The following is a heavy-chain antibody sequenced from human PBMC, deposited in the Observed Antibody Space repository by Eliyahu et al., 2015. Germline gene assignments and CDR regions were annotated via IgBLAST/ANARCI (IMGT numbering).Heavy chain of an antibody. Sequence: EVQLVESGGGLVKPGGSLRLSCAGXGFXFGXYXMTWLRHSPGKGLEGVASISSDATYTYYADSVAGRFSISRDNAQNSLSLQMSSLTAEDTATYYCARVGDYRSAWNYDPPQYWGQGTLVTVSS. D-gene: IGHD6-19*01. V-gene: IGHV3-21*01. CDR1: GFXFGXYX. CDR2: ISSDATYT. J-gene: IGHJ4*02. CDR3: ARVGDYRSAWNYDPPQY.